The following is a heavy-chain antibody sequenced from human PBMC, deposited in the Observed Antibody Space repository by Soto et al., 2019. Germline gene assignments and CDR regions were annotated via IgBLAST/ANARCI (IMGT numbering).Heavy chain of an antibody. CDR3: AKDIAARTYGEYYCYGMDV. J-gene: IGHJ6*02. CDR2: ISGSGGST. V-gene: IGHV3-23*01. CDR1: GFTFSSYA. Sequence: EVQLLESGGGLVQPGGSLRLSCAASGFTFSSYAMSWVRQAPGKGLEWVSAISGSGGSTYYADSVKGRFTISRDNSKNTLYLQMNSLRAEDTAVYYCAKDIAARTYGEYYCYGMDVWGQGTTVTVSS. D-gene: IGHD6-6*01.